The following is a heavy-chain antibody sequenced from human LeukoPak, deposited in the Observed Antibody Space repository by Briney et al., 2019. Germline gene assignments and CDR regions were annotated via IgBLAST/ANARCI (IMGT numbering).Heavy chain of an antibody. D-gene: IGHD5-12*01. CDR3: ARWGHSDYISFPTKFDY. V-gene: IGHV3-21*01. J-gene: IGHJ4*02. CDR1: GFTFSSYS. Sequence: GGSLRLSCAASGFTFSSYSMNWVRQAPGKGLEWVSSISSSSSYIYYADSVKGRFTISRDNAKSSLHLQMSSLRAEDTAIYYCARWGHSDYISFPTKFDYWGPGTLVTVSS. CDR2: ISSSSSYI.